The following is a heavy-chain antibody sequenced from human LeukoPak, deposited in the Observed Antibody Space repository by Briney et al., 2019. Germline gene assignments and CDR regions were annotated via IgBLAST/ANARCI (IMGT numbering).Heavy chain of an antibody. Sequence: PGGSLRLSCAASGFTVSSNYMSWVRQAPGKELEWVSVIYSGGSTYYADSVRGRFTISRDNSKNTLYLQMNSLRAEDTAVYYCARRYGGSGSYNRYYYYYYMDVWGKGTTVTISS. CDR2: IYSGGST. V-gene: IGHV3-66*04. D-gene: IGHD3-10*01. CDR1: GFTVSSNY. J-gene: IGHJ6*03. CDR3: ARRYGGSGSYNRYYYYYYMDV.